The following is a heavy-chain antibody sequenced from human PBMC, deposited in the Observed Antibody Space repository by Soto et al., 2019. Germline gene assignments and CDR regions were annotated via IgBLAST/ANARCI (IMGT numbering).Heavy chain of an antibody. D-gene: IGHD6-19*01. CDR1: GFTFSSYA. Sequence: GGSLRLSCAASGFTFSSYAMSWVRQAPGKGLEWVSVISYDGSNKYYADSVKGRFTISRDNSNNTLYLQMNSLRAEDTAVYYCAKGVVRQWLASWFDPWGQGTLVTVSS. J-gene: IGHJ5*02. CDR2: ISYDGSNK. CDR3: AKGVVRQWLASWFDP. V-gene: IGHV3-30*18.